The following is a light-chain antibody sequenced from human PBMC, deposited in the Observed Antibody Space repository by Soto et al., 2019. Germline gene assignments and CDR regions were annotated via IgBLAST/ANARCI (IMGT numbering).Light chain of an antibody. Sequence: QSALTQPASVSGSLGQSITISCTGSSSDIGEYNYVSWYQQYPGKAPKLMIYEVSKRPSGVSSRFSGSKTGYTASLTISGLQAEDEADYHCSSYTSSSTWVFGGGTQLTVL. J-gene: IGLJ3*02. CDR2: EVS. CDR1: SSDIGEYNY. CDR3: SSYTSSSTWV. V-gene: IGLV2-14*01.